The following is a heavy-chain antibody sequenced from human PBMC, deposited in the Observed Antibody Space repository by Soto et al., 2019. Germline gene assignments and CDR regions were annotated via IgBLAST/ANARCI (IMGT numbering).Heavy chain of an antibody. CDR2: IIPIFGTA. Sequence: QVQLVQSGAEVKKPGSSVKVSCKASGGTFSSYAISWVRQAPGQGLERMGGIIPIFGTANYAQKFQGRVTITADESTSTAYMELSSLRSEDTAVYYCARAVVVPAANYYYYGMDVWGQGTTVTVSS. CDR1: GGTFSSYA. CDR3: ARAVVVPAANYYYYGMDV. D-gene: IGHD2-2*01. V-gene: IGHV1-69*01. J-gene: IGHJ6*02.